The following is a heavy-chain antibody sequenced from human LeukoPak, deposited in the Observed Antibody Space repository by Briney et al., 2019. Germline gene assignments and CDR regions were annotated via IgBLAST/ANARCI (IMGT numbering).Heavy chain of an antibody. J-gene: IGHJ4*02. CDR1: GGSITSYY. Sequence: SETLSLTCTVSGGSITSYYWSYIRQPAGKGLEWIGRIHTSGSTNYNPSLKSRVTMSVDTSKNQFSLKLSSVTGADTAIYYCAREFSGTSIAARVFDSWGQGTLVTVSS. CDR2: IHTSGST. CDR3: AREFSGTSIAARVFDS. D-gene: IGHD6-6*01. V-gene: IGHV4-4*07.